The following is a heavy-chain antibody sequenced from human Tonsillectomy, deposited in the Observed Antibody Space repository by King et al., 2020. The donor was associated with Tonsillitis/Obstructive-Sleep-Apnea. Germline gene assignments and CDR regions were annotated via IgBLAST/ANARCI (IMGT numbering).Heavy chain of an antibody. Sequence: QLVQSGAEVKKPGSSVKVSCKASGGTFSSYAISWVRQAPGQGPEWMGRIIPLLDVANYAQKFQGRVTITADKSTSTAYMDVSSLTSEDTAVYYCAAEDRVAPGPGTIYSYYYMDVWGKGTTVTVSS. CDR2: IIPLLDVA. D-gene: IGHD3-10*01. J-gene: IGHJ6*03. V-gene: IGHV1-69*04. CDR1: GGTFSSYA. CDR3: AAEDRVAPGPGTIYSYYYMDV.